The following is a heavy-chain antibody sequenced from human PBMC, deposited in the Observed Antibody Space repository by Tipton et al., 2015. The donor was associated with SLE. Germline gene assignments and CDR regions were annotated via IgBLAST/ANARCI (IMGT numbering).Heavy chain of an antibody. Sequence: TLSLTCTVSGASISSYYWSWIRQPPGKGLEWIGYIYYRGDTNYNPSLKNRVTISVDTSKTQFSLKLSSVTAADTAVYYCARGEAAAAEPYYCDYWGQGTLVTVSS. J-gene: IGHJ4*02. V-gene: IGHV4-59*01. CDR3: ARGEAAAAEPYYCDY. CDR1: GASISSYY. CDR2: IYYRGDT. D-gene: IGHD6-13*01.